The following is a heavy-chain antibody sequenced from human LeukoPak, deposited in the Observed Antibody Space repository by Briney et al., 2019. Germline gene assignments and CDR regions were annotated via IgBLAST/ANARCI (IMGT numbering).Heavy chain of an antibody. CDR2: IIPIFGTA. V-gene: IGHV1-69*13. Sequence: RASVKVSCKASGGTFSSYAISWVRQAPGQGLEWMGGIIPIFGTANYAQKFQGRVTITADESTSTAYMELSSLRSEDTAVYYCARGLLWFGDVWGKGTTVTVSS. CDR1: GGTFSSYA. D-gene: IGHD3-10*01. J-gene: IGHJ6*04. CDR3: ARGLLWFGDV.